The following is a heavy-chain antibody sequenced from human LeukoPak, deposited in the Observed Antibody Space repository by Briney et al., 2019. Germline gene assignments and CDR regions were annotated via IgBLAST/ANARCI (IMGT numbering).Heavy chain of an antibody. CDR3: ARAGSSSEGGFDP. D-gene: IGHD6-6*01. CDR1: GFTFSNNW. CDR2: VKKDASEK. Sequence: TGGSLRLSCAASGFTFSNNWMTWVRQAPGKGLEWVASVKKDASEKYYVDSVKGRFTISRDNAKNSLYLQMNSLRVEDTAVYYCARAGSSSEGGFDPWGQGTLVTVSS. J-gene: IGHJ5*02. V-gene: IGHV3-7*01.